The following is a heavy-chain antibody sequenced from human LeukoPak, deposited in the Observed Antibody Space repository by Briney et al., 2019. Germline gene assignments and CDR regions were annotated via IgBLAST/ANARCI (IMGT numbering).Heavy chain of an antibody. V-gene: IGHV4-39*07. CDR3: ARVTGYMIEDYFDY. CDR1: GGYISLSTYY. D-gene: IGHD3-22*01. CDR2: VYYSGTT. J-gene: IGHJ4*02. Sequence: SETLSLTCTVSGGYISLSTYYWGWIRQPPGKGLEWIGSVYYSGTTKYNPSLKSRVTISVDTSKNQFSLKLSSVTAADTAVYYCARVTGYMIEDYFDYWGQGTLVTVSS.